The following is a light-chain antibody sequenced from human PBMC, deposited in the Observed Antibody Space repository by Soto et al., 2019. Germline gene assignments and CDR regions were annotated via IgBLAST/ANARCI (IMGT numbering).Light chain of an antibody. V-gene: IGKV1-5*03. CDR1: QSISSW. CDR2: KAS. J-gene: IGKJ1*01. CDR3: QQYNSYSTWT. Sequence: DIQMTQSPSTLSESVGDRVTIPCRASQSISSWLAWYQQKPGKAPKLLIYKASILESGVPSRFIGSRSGTEFTLTINSLQPDDFATYYCQQYNSYSTWTFGHGTKVEVK.